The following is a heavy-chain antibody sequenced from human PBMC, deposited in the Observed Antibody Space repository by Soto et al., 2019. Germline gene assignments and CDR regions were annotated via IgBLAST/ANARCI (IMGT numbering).Heavy chain of an antibody. Sequence: QVQLVESGGGVVPPGRSLRLSRSASGFTFSSYGMHWVRQAPGEGVGGVGVISYDGSNKYYADSVKGRFTISRDNSKNTLYLQMNSLRAEDTAVYYCAKSSLSITIFGVVIMEGYYFDYWGQGTLVTVSS. V-gene: IGHV3-30*18. CDR1: GFTFSSYG. CDR2: ISYDGSNK. CDR3: AKSSLSITIFGVVIMEGYYFDY. J-gene: IGHJ4*02. D-gene: IGHD3-3*01.